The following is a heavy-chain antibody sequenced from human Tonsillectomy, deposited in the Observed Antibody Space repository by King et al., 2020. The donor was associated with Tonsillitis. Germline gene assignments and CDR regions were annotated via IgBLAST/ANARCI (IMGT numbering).Heavy chain of an antibody. V-gene: IGHV2-5*01. CDR3: AHSIRYYDSSGSPTRRFDY. CDR2: IYWNDDK. J-gene: IGHJ4*02. D-gene: IGHD3-22*01. Sequence: TLKESGPTLVKPTQTLTLTRTFSGFSLSTSGVGVGWMRQPPGKALEWLALIYWNDDKRYSPSLKSRLTITKDTSKNQVVLTMTNMDPVDTATYYCAHSIRYYDSSGSPTRRFDYWGQGTLVTVSS. CDR1: GFSLSTSGVG.